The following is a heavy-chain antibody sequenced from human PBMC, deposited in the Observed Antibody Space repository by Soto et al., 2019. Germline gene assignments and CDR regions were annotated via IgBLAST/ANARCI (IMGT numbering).Heavy chain of an antibody. J-gene: IGHJ4*02. D-gene: IGHD3-9*01. CDR2: ISYHGSDI. Sequence: QVHLVESGGGVVQPVASLRLSCAASRFIFSRDGMHWVRQALGKGLEWVAVISYHGSDIYYADSVKGRFTISRDNSKNMVYLEMNSLRPEDTALYYCAKPKGADILFDSWGQGTLVTVSS. CDR1: RFIFSRDG. V-gene: IGHV3-30*18. CDR3: AKPKGADILFDS.